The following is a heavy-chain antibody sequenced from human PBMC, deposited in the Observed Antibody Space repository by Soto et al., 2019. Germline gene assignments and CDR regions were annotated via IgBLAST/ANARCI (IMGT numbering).Heavy chain of an antibody. Sequence: GGSLRLSCAASGFTFSSYAMSWVRQAPGKGLEWVSAISGSGGSTYYADSVKGRFTISRDNSKNTLYLQMNSLRAEDTAVYYCAKVSPDNYDFWSGYIDYWGQGTLVTVSS. CDR1: GFTFSSYA. CDR3: AKVSPDNYDFWSGYIDY. D-gene: IGHD3-3*01. CDR2: ISGSGGST. J-gene: IGHJ4*02. V-gene: IGHV3-23*01.